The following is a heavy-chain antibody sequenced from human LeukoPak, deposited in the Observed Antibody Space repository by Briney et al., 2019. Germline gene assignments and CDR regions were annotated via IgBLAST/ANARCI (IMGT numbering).Heavy chain of an antibody. CDR3: AGRRVLDASFDY. V-gene: IGHV3-66*02. CDR1: GFTVSNNY. Sequence: PGGSLRLSCAASGFTVSNNYMSWVRQAPGKGLEWASVIYSGDNTYYVESVKGRFTISRDNSKNTLFLQMNRPRAEDTAVYYCAGRRVLDASFDYWGQGTLVTVSS. CDR2: IYSGDNT. J-gene: IGHJ4*02. D-gene: IGHD3-16*01.